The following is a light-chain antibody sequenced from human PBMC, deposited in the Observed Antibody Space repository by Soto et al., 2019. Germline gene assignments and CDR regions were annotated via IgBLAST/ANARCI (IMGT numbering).Light chain of an antibody. CDR2: GAS. Sequence: EIMMTQSPATLSVSPGERATLSCGASQSVSNNYLAWYQQKPGQAPRLLIYGASSRATGIPDRFSGSGSGTDFTLTISRLEPEDFAVYYCQQYGSSGTFGQGTKVDI. V-gene: IGKV3-20*01. CDR1: QSVSNNY. CDR3: QQYGSSGT. J-gene: IGKJ1*01.